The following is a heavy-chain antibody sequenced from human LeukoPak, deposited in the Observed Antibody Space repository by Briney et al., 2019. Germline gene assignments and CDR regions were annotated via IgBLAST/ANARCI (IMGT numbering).Heavy chain of an antibody. J-gene: IGHJ4*02. V-gene: IGHV1-18*01. CDR1: GYTFTAYG. CDR2: IGRDNGST. D-gene: IGHD3-10*01. Sequence: ASVKVSCKASGYTFTAYGITWVRQAPGQGLEWVGWIGRDNGSTDYAQKVQGRTTMTTETSTNTVYMELRSLRSDDTAVYYCAAPSMIRGAAYDYWGQGTLVSVSS. CDR3: AAPSMIRGAAYDY.